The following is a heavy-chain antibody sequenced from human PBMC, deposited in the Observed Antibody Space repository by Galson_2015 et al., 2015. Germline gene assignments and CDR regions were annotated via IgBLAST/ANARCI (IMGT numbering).Heavy chain of an antibody. J-gene: IGHJ1*01. CDR1: GGSISSSSYY. CDR3: ARLRIAAQCRKYFQH. Sequence: SETLSLTCTVSGGSISSSSYYWGWIRQPPGKGLEWIGSIYYSGSTYYNPSLKSRVTISVDTSKNQFSLKLSSVTAADTAVYYCARLRIAAQCRKYFQHWGQGTRVTVSS. D-gene: IGHD6-6*01. CDR2: IYYSGST. V-gene: IGHV4-39*01.